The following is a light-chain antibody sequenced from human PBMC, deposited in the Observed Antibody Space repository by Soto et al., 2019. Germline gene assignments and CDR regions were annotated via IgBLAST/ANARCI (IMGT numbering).Light chain of an antibody. Sequence: QSALTQPASVSGSPGQSITISCTGTGGDVGGYNYVSWYQQQPGKAPKVMIYDVRKRPSGISNRFAGSTSGNTASLTISGLQIEDEADYYGSSYTSGSTRVVFGGGTKLTVL. V-gene: IGLV2-14*03. CDR2: DVR. CDR1: GGDVGGYNY. J-gene: IGLJ2*01. CDR3: SSYTSGSTRVV.